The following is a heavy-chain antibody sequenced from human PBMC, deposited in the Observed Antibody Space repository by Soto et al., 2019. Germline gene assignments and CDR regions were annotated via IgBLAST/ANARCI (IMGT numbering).Heavy chain of an antibody. CDR1: GFRFSSYG. D-gene: IGHD1-1*01. Sequence: QPGGSLRLSCRTSGFRFSSYGMHWVRQAPGKGPEWVAFISGDGSHTEYVDSVRGRFTVSRDNSRNTLFLQMDSLRPDDTAVYYCTNQRSGLQRPLFAPRARGTQDPVSS. CDR2: ISGDGSHT. V-gene: IGHV3-30*18. J-gene: IGHJ4*01. CDR3: TNQRSGLQRPLFAP.